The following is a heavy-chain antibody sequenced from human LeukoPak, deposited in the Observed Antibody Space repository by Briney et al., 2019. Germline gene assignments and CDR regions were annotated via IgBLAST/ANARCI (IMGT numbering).Heavy chain of an antibody. CDR1: GFTFSSYA. CDR2: ISYDGSNK. D-gene: IGHD1-26*01. CDR3: AKGGKWDVTPFDY. Sequence: GRSLRLSCAASGFTFSSYAMHWVRQAPGKGLEWVAVISYDGSNKYYADSVKGRFTISRDNSKNTLYLQVNSLRAEDTAVYYCAKGGKWDVTPFDYWGQGTLVTVSS. J-gene: IGHJ4*02. V-gene: IGHV3-30-3*01.